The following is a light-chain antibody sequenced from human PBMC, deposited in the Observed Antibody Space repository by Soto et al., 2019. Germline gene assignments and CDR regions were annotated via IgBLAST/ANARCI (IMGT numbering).Light chain of an antibody. CDR3: QQYGGSPRT. V-gene: IGKV3-20*01. J-gene: IGKJ4*01. CDR1: QSISSSY. Sequence: EIVLTQSPGTLSLSPGDRGTLFCRASQSISSSYLAWYQQKPGQAPRLLIYGASTRATGIPDRFSGSGSGTDFTLTISRLEPEDFAVYYCQQYGGSPRTFGGGTKVEIK. CDR2: GAS.